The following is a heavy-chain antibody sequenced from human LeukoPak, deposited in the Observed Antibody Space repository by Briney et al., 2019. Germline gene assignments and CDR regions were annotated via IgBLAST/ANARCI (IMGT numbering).Heavy chain of an antibody. CDR2: IYYSGST. CDR3: ARDLGGYSGY. J-gene: IGHJ4*02. Sequence: SETLSLACTVSGGSISSSSYYWGWIRQPPGKGLEWIGSIYYSGSTYYNPSLKSRVTISVDTSKNQFSLKLSSVTAADTAVYYCARDLGGYSGYWGQGTLVTVSS. CDR1: GGSISSSSYY. D-gene: IGHD5-12*01. V-gene: IGHV4-39*07.